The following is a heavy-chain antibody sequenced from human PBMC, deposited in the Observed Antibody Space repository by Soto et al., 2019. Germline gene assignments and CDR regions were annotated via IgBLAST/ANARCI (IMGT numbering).Heavy chain of an antibody. Sequence: SETLSLTCTVSGGSIIDYYWRWIRQPPGKGLEWIGYVYYSGSTNYHPSLKSRVTISADTSKNQFSLKLSSVTAADTAVYYCARDALSFNGYDYIFDEWGQGTLVT. CDR1: GGSIIDYY. V-gene: IGHV4-59*01. CDR2: VYYSGST. CDR3: ARDALSFNGYDYIFDE. D-gene: IGHD5-12*01. J-gene: IGHJ4*02.